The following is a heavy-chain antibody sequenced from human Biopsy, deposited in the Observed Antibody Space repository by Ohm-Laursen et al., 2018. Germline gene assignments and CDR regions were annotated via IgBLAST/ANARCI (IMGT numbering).Heavy chain of an antibody. J-gene: IGHJ2*01. Sequence: TLSFTCPVSGDSISSYYWSWIRQPPGKGLQWIGYVYYTGSTDYNPSLQSRVTISVDTSKNHFSLRLRSVTPADTAIYYCARDRGYYSDRTVPGYFDLWGRGTLVTVSS. V-gene: IGHV4-59*01. CDR3: ARDRGYYSDRTVPGYFDL. CDR2: VYYTGST. CDR1: GDSISSYY. D-gene: IGHD3-22*01.